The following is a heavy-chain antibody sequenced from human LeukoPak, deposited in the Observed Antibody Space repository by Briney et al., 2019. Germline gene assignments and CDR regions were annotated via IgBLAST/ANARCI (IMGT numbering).Heavy chain of an antibody. V-gene: IGHV1-24*01. D-gene: IGHD3-10*01. CDR3: ATWFREFYYFDY. CDR2: FDPEDGET. J-gene: IGHJ4*02. CDR1: GYTLTELS. Sequence: ASVKVSCKVSGYTLTELSMHWVRQAPGKGLEWMGGFDPEDGETIYAQKLQGRVTMTEDTSTDTAYMELSSLRSEDTAVYYCATWFREFYYFDYWGQGTLVTVSS.